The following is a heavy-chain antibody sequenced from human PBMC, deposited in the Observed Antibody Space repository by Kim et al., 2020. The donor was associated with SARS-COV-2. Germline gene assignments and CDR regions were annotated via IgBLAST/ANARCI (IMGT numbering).Heavy chain of an antibody. Sequence: SETLSLTCTVSVGSISSTDYYWTWIRQHPGKGLEWIGRVYYSGSTYYNPSLKSRLTISVDTSKNQFSLKLDSMTAADTAVYYCARDHGPTLGAAPGIFDCWGQGALVIVSS. J-gene: IGHJ4*02. CDR2: VYYSGST. V-gene: IGHV4-31*03. CDR1: VGSISSTDYY. CDR3: ARDHGPTLGAAPGIFDC. D-gene: IGHD1-26*01.